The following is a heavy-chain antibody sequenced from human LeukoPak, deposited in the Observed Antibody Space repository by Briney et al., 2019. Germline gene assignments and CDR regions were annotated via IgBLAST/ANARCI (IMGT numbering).Heavy chain of an antibody. Sequence: GASVKVSCKVSGYTLTELSMHWVRQAPGKGLEWMGGFDPEDGEAIYAQKFQGRVTMTEDTSTDTAYMELSSLRSEDTAVYYCAIVDYYGSGSFDYWGQGTLVTVSS. CDR2: FDPEDGEA. CDR1: GYTLTELS. D-gene: IGHD3-10*01. V-gene: IGHV1-24*01. CDR3: AIVDYYGSGSFDY. J-gene: IGHJ4*02.